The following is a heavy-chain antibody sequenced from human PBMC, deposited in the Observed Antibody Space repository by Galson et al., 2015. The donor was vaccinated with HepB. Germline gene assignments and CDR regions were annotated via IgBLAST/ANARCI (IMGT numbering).Heavy chain of an antibody. CDR2: ISAYNGNT. CDR3: ARDGSGSTSLYYYYYGMDV. CDR1: GYTFTSYG. Sequence: SVKVSCKASGYTFTSYGISWVRQAPGQGLEWMGWISAYNGNTNYAQKLQGRVTMTTDTSTSTAYMELRSLRSDDTAVYYCARDGSGSTSLYYYYYGMDVWGQGTTVTVSS. V-gene: IGHV1-18*01. J-gene: IGHJ6*02. D-gene: IGHD3-10*01.